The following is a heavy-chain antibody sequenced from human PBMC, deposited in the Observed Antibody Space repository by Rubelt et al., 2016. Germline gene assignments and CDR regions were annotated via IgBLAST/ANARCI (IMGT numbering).Heavy chain of an antibody. Sequence: QLQLQESGPGLVKPSETLSLTCTVSGGSISSSSYYWGWIRQPPGKGLEWIGSIYYSGCTYYNPSLKGRVTISVDTSKTQCSLKLSSVTAADTAVDYCARGGFGGSYRRGHYCDYWGQGTLVTVSS. CDR2: IYYSGCT. CDR3: ARGGFGGSYRRGHYCDY. D-gene: IGHD1-26*01. V-gene: IGHV4-39*01. CDR1: GGSISSSSYY. J-gene: IGHJ4*02.